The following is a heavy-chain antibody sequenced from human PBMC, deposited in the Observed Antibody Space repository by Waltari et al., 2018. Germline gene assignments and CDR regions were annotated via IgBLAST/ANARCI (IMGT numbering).Heavy chain of an antibody. Sequence: QVQLQQWGAGLLKPSETLSLTCAVYGGSFSGYYWSWIRQPPGKGLEWIGEINHSGSTNYNPSLKGLVTISVDTSKNQFSLKLSSVTAADTAVYYCARDTHYGGNALDYWGQGTLVTVSS. V-gene: IGHV4-34*01. CDR3: ARDTHYGGNALDY. CDR1: GGSFSGYY. J-gene: IGHJ4*02. D-gene: IGHD4-17*01. CDR2: INHSGST.